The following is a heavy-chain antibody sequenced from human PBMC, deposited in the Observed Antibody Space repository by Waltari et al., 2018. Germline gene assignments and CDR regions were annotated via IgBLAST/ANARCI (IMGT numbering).Heavy chain of an antibody. CDR3: ARHLYSIDYLELDN. V-gene: IGHV3-23*01. CDR1: RFTFVTYA. D-gene: IGHD3-22*01. J-gene: IGHJ4*02. Sequence: EGHLLESGGGLVQPGGSLRLSCVASRFTFVTYAMSWVRKAPGKGLEWVSGISDSGVVTKYADSVKGRFTVSRDNSKNTLYLQLNSLRAEDTAVYYCARHLYSIDYLELDNWGQGTLVTVSS. CDR2: ISDSGVVT.